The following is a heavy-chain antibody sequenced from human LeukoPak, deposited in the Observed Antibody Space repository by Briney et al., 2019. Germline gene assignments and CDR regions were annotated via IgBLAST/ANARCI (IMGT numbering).Heavy chain of an antibody. CDR3: ARGITIFGVVSEYYFDY. Sequence: SETLSLTCTVSGGSISSYYWSWIRQPAGKGLEWIGRIYTSGSTNYNPSLKSRVTMSVDASKNQFSLKLSSVTAADTAVYYCARGITIFGVVSEYYFDYWGQGTLVTVSS. D-gene: IGHD3-3*01. CDR1: GGSISSYY. CDR2: IYTSGST. V-gene: IGHV4-4*07. J-gene: IGHJ4*02.